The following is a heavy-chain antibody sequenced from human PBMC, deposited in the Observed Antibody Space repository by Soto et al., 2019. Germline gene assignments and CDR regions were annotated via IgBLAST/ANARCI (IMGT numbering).Heavy chain of an antibody. CDR1: GYTFTSYA. CDR3: ARDLSSGWVSWFDP. J-gene: IGHJ5*02. V-gene: IGHV1-3*01. CDR2: INAGNGNT. D-gene: IGHD6-19*01. Sequence: ASVKVSCKASGYTFTSYAMHWVRQAPGQRLEWMGWINAGNGNTKYSQKFQGRVTITRDTSASTAYMELSSLRSEDTAVYYCARDLSSGWVSWFDPWAREPWSPSPQ.